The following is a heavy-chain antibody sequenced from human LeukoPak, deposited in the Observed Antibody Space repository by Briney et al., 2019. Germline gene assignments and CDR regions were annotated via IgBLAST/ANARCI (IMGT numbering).Heavy chain of an antibody. V-gene: IGHV4-31*03. J-gene: IGHJ4*02. CDR3: ARGPPYIVVVTAIGFFDY. CDR2: IYYSGST. CDR1: GGSISSGGYY. D-gene: IGHD2-21*02. Sequence: SETLSLTCTVSGGSISSGGYYWSWIRQHPGKGLEWIGYIYYSGSTYYNPSLKSRVTISVDTPKNQFSLKLSSVTAADTAVYYCARGPPYIVVVTAIGFFDYWGQGTLVTVSS.